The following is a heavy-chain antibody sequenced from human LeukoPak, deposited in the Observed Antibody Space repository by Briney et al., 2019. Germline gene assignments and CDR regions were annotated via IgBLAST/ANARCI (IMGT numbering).Heavy chain of an antibody. CDR2: ISWNSGSI. V-gene: IGHV3-9*01. Sequence: GGSLRLSCAASGFTFDDYAMHWVRQAPGKGLEWVSGISWNSGSIAYADSVKGRFTISRDNAKNSLYLQMNSLRAEDTAMYYCARDSAGNDYWGQGTLVTVSS. CDR3: ARDSAGNDY. CDR1: GFTFDDYA. D-gene: IGHD6-13*01. J-gene: IGHJ4*02.